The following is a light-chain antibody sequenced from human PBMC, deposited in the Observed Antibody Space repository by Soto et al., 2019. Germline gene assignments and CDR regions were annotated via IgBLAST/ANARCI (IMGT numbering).Light chain of an antibody. CDR3: LSYGKV. J-gene: IGLJ1*01. CDR2: EVS. CDR1: STDVGGYNY. V-gene: IGLV2-14*01. Sequence: QSVLAQPSSVSGSPGQSITISCTGTSTDVGGYNYVSWYQHHPGKGPKLIIYEVSNRPSGVSDRFSGSKSGNKASLIISALQTEDEAAYFCLSYGKVFGTGTKLTVL.